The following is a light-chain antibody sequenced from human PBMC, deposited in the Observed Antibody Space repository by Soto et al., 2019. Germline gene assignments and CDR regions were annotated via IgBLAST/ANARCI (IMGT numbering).Light chain of an antibody. V-gene: IGKV1-39*01. CDR2: IVS. CDR3: QQGYDTPLT. CDR1: QTISRY. Sequence: DIQMTQSPSSLYASVGDRVSITCRASQTISRYLNWFQQTPREAPNLLIYIVSTLQSGVPPRFSGTGSGTEFTLTITNLQPEDFATYCCQQGYDTPLTFGQGTRLDI. J-gene: IGKJ5*01.